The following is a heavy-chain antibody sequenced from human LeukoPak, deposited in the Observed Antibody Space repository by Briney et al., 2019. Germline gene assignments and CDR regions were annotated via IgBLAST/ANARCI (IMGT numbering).Heavy chain of an antibody. V-gene: IGHV3-74*01. CDR1: GFTFSSSW. CDR2: INSDESIT. CDR3: AKNGGPHGIDV. J-gene: IGHJ6*02. Sequence: QSGGSLRLSCAASGFTFSSSWMYWVRQAPGKGLVWVSRINSDESITTYADSVKGRFTISRDNAKNSLHLQMNSLRVEDTAVYYCAKNGGPHGIDVWGQGTTVTVSS. D-gene: IGHD3-16*01.